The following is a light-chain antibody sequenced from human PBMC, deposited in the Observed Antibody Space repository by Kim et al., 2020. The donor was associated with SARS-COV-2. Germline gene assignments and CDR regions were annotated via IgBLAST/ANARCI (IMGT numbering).Light chain of an antibody. CDR2: DTG. CDR1: SGAVTGGHF. J-gene: IGLJ2*01. Sequence: GGTVTLTCDSSSGAVTGGHFPYWFQQKPGQAPRTLIYDTGNRHSWTPARFSGSLLGGKAALTLSAAQAEDEADYYCLLSYSDSRVFGGGTQLTVL. V-gene: IGLV7-46*01. CDR3: LLSYSDSRV.